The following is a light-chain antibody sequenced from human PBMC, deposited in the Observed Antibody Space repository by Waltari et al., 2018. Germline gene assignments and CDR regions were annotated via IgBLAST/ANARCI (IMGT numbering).Light chain of an antibody. CDR1: NSNIGNNA. CDR3: AAWDDSLSGLI. CDR2: YDD. J-gene: IGLJ2*01. Sequence: QSVLTQPPSVSEAPRQRVTISCSGSNSNIGNNAVNWYQQLPGKAPNLLIYYDDLRPSGVSDRFSGSRSGASASLAISGLQAADEGDYFCAAWDDSLSGLIFGGGTKLTVL. V-gene: IGLV1-36*01.